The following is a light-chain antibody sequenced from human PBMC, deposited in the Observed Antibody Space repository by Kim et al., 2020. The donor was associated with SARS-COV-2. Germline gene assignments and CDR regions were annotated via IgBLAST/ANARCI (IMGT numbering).Light chain of an antibody. CDR1: EDITDW. CDR2: AAS. J-gene: IGKJ5*01. CDR3: QQGKSFPIT. Sequence: GSVGDRVTVTCRASEDITDWLAWYQQKPGKGPELLIYAASSLQSGVPSRFTGSGSGTDFTLTISSLQPEDFATYFCQQGKSFPITFGQGTRLEIK. V-gene: IGKV1-12*01.